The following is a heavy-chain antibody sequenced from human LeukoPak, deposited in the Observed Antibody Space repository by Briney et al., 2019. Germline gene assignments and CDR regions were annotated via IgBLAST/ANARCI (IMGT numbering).Heavy chain of an antibody. V-gene: IGHV4-38-2*02. CDR3: ARDRGYFDAFDI. Sequence: PSETLSLTCIVSGDSISRFYWGWIRQPPGKGLEWIGSIYHSGSTYYNPSLKSRVTISVDTSKNQFSLKLSSVTAADTAVYYCARDRGYFDAFDIWGQGTMVTVSS. CDR1: GDSISRFY. CDR2: IYHSGST. J-gene: IGHJ3*02. D-gene: IGHD6-25*01.